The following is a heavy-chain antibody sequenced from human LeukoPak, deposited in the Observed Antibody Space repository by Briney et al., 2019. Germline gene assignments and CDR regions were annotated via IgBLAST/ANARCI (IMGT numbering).Heavy chain of an antibody. J-gene: IGHJ4*02. D-gene: IGHD4-17*01. CDR3: ARGDLDYGDYGTSYFDY. CDR1: GFTFSSYA. Sequence: GGSLRLSCAASGFTFSSYAMHWVRRAPGKGLEWVAVISYDGSNKYYADSVKGRFTISRDNSKNTLYLQMNSLRAEDTAVYYCARGDLDYGDYGTSYFDYWGQGTLVTVSS. V-gene: IGHV3-30-3*01. CDR2: ISYDGSNK.